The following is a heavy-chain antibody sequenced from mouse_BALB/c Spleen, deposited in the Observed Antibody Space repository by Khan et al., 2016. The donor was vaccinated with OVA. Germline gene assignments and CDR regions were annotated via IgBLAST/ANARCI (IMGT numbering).Heavy chain of an antibody. CDR2: IHPGSANT. V-gene: IGHV1-84*02. CDR1: GYTFTDHY. J-gene: IGHJ2*01. Sequence: QVQLQQSGPELVKPGASVKMSCRASGYTFTDHYINWVKQKPGQGPEWIGWIHPGSANTKYNENFKGKATLTVDTSSRTAFMQLNSLTAEDTAVYFCAGGFDYWGQGTTLTVSS. CDR3: AGGFDY.